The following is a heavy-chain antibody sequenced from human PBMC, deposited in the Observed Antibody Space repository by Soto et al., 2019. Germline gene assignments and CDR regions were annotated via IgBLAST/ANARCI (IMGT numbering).Heavy chain of an antibody. V-gene: IGHV1-18*01. CDR2: ISAYNGNI. D-gene: IGHD1-26*01. J-gene: IGHJ3*02. Sequence: ASVKVSCKASGYMFISYGINWVRQAPGQGLEWMGWISAYNGNIKYAQKLQGRVTMTTDTSTSTAYMELRSLRSDDTAVYYCARDPIVGATLRAFDIWGQGTMVTVSS. CDR1: GYMFISYG. CDR3: ARDPIVGATLRAFDI.